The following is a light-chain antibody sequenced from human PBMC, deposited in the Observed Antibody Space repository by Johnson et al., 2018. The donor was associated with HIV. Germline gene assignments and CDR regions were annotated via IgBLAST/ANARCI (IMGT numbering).Light chain of an antibody. V-gene: IGLV1-51*01. CDR2: ENN. CDR1: SSNIGKNY. Sequence: QSVLTQPPSVSAAPGQKVTISCSGSSSNIGKNYVSWYQLLPGTAPKLLIYENNKRPSGIPDRFSGSKSGTSATLGITGLQTGDEADYYCGTWDSSLSAGVFGTGTKVTVL. CDR3: GTWDSSLSAGV. J-gene: IGLJ1*01.